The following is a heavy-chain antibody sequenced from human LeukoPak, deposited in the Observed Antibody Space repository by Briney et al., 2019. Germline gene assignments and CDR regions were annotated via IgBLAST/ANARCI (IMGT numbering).Heavy chain of an antibody. V-gene: IGHV3-30*02. CDR2: IRYDGSNK. Sequence: GGSLRLSCAASGFTFSSYGMHWVRQAPGKGLEWVAFIRYDGSNKYYADSVKGRFTISRDNSKNTLYLQMNSLRAEDTAVYYCAKAGYYYDSSGGGAFDIWGQGTMITVSS. CDR1: GFTFSSYG. D-gene: IGHD3-22*01. CDR3: AKAGYYYDSSGGGAFDI. J-gene: IGHJ3*02.